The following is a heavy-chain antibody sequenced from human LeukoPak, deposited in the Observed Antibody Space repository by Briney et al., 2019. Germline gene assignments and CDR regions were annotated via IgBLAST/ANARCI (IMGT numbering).Heavy chain of an antibody. Sequence: PGESLRLSCAASGFTFNSYGMHWVHQAPGKGLEWVAVMWYDGSKKYYADSVKGRFTISRDDSKNTLYLQMNSLRAEDTAMYYCARGLPPVMKYYFDYWGQGTLVTVSS. V-gene: IGHV3-33*01. CDR3: ARGLPPVMKYYFDY. D-gene: IGHD4-11*01. CDR1: GFTFNSYG. CDR2: MWYDGSKK. J-gene: IGHJ4*02.